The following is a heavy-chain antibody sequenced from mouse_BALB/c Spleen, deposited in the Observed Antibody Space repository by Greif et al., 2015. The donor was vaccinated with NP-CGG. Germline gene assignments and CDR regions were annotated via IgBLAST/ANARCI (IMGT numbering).Heavy chain of an antibody. Sequence: VQLQESGAELVKPGASVKLSCKASGYTFISYYMYWVKQRPGQGLEWIGEINPSNGGANLNEKFKSKATLTVDKSSSTAYMQLSSLTSGDSAVYFCTRGRRRDFDFWGQGTTLTVSS. CDR2: INPSNGGA. CDR1: GYTFISYY. J-gene: IGHJ2*01. CDR3: TRGRRRDFDF. V-gene: IGHV1S81*02. D-gene: IGHD1-2*01.